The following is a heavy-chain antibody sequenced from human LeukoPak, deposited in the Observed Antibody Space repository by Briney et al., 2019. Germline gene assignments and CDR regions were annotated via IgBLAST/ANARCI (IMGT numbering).Heavy chain of an antibody. CDR1: GYSFSSFW. CDR2: LNEDGGIT. J-gene: IGHJ4*02. Sequence: GGSLRLSCEGSGYSFSSFWMHWVRQAPGEGLVWVSRLNEDGGITNYADFAKGRFTISRDNARNTLYLQMNSLSADDTAVYYCTRDIGGRSAYWGQGALVAVSS. V-gene: IGHV3-74*01. CDR3: TRDIGGRSAY. D-gene: IGHD3-16*01.